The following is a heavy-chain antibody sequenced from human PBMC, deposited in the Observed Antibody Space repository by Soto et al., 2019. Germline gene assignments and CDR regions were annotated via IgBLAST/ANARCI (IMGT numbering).Heavy chain of an antibody. V-gene: IGHV3-15*04. Sequence: GGYLRLFSEDSAFTFSNAWMNWVRQATGKGLARVGRIDSKSDGGATDSDAPVKGRYPISRDDSKTTMHLQFNILRTDDTVTNYRFTGFRYYNSRCYYYRGLDSWG. CDR2: IDSKSDGGAT. J-gene: IGHJ5*01. CDR1: AFTFSNAW. CDR3: FTGFRYYNSRCYYYRGLDS. D-gene: IGHD3-22*01.